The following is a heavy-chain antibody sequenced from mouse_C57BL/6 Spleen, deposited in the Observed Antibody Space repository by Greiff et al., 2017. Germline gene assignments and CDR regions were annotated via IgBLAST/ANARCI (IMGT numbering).Heavy chain of an antibody. D-gene: IGHD2-4*01. V-gene: IGHV1-82*01. CDR2: IYPGDGDT. CDR3: DSNDYDGAWLAY. Sequence: QVQLQQSGPELVKPGASVKLSCKASGYAFSSSWMNWVKQRPGKGLEWIGRIYPGDGDTNYNGKFKGKATLTADKSSSTAYMQLSSLTSEDSAVYVCDSNDYDGAWLAYWGQGTPVTVSA. CDR1: GYAFSSSW. J-gene: IGHJ3*01.